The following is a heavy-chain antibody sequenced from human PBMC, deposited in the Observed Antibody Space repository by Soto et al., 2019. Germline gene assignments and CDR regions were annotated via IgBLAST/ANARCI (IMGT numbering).Heavy chain of an antibody. CDR3: ARDRDYGDKNYYGMDV. V-gene: IGHV1-69*13. J-gene: IGHJ6*02. CDR1: GGTFSSYA. Sequence: SVKVSCKASGGTFSSYAISWVRQAPGQGLEWMGGIIPIFGTANYAQKFQGRVTITADESTSTAYMELSSLRSEDTAVYYCARDRDYGDKNYYGMDVWGQGTTVTVSS. CDR2: IIPIFGTA. D-gene: IGHD4-17*01.